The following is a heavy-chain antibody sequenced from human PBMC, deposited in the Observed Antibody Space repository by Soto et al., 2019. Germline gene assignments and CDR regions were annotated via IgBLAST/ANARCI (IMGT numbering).Heavy chain of an antibody. CDR2: IIPILGIA. V-gene: IGHV1-69*02. D-gene: IGHD2-2*01. CDR3: ARVSSGYQPMDY. CDR1: GGTFSSYT. J-gene: IGHJ4*02. Sequence: ASVKFSCKASGGTFSSYTISWVRQAPGQGLEWMGRIIPILGIANYAQKFQGRVTITADKSTSTAYMELSSLRSEDTAVYYCARVSSGYQPMDYWGQGTLVTVSS.